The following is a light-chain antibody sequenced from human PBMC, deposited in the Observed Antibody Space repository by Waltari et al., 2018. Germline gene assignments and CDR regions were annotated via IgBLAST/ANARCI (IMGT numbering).Light chain of an antibody. V-gene: IGKV1-17*01. J-gene: IGKJ4*01. Sequence: IQMTQSPPSLSASAGDTLTITCRASQGITTYVNWYQQKPGKEPKRLICAASCGESGVPSRFSGRGTGTDFTLAITSLQTGDYATYYGLQYNSHPVTFGGGTKVEIK. CDR3: LQYNSHPVT. CDR1: QGITTY. CDR2: AAS.